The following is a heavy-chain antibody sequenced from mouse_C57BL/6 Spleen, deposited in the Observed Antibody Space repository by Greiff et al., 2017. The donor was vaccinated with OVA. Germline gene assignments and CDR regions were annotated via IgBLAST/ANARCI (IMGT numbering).Heavy chain of an antibody. Sequence: EVHLVESGGGLVKPGGSLKLSCAASGFTFSDYGMHWVRQAPEKGLEWVAYISSGSSTIYYADTVKGRFTISRDNAKNTLFLQMTSLMSEDTAMYYCAREWDVLFDYWGQGTTLTVSS. V-gene: IGHV5-17*01. CDR1: GFTFSDYG. J-gene: IGHJ2*01. CDR3: AREWDVLFDY. CDR2: ISSGSSTI. D-gene: IGHD4-1*01.